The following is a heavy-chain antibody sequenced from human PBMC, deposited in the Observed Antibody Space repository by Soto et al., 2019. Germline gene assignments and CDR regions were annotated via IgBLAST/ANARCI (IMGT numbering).Heavy chain of an antibody. CDR1: GYTFTGYY. Sequence: ASVKVSCKASGYTFTGYYMHWVRQAPGQGLEWMGWINPNSGGTNYAQKFQGWVTMTRDTSISTAYMELSRLRSDDTAVYYCARGASYYDFWSGYYSDGVHFDYWGQGTLVTVSS. CDR2: INPNSGGT. D-gene: IGHD3-3*01. V-gene: IGHV1-2*04. CDR3: ARGASYYDFWSGYYSDGVHFDY. J-gene: IGHJ4*02.